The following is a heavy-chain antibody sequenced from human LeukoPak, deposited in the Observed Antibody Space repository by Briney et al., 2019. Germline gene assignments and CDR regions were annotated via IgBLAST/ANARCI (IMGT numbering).Heavy chain of an antibody. CDR3: ATTRPLTGTTYYYGMDV. CDR2: IIPIFGTA. Sequence: ASVKVSCKASGGTFSSYAISWVRQAPGQGLEWMGGIIPIFGTANYAQKFQGRVTITADESTSTAYMELSSLRSEDTAVYYCATTRPLTGTTYYYGMDVWGQGTTVTVSS. CDR1: GGTFSSYA. J-gene: IGHJ6*02. D-gene: IGHD1-7*01. V-gene: IGHV1-69*01.